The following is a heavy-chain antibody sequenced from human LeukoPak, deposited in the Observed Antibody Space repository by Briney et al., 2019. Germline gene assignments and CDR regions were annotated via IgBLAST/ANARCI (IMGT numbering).Heavy chain of an antibody. D-gene: IGHD3-22*01. V-gene: IGHV3-30*04. CDR2: ISYDGRSE. J-gene: IGHJ4*02. Sequence: GGSLRLSCAASDFTFSSFPMHWVRQAPGKGLEWVAFISYDGRSEFYPDSVKGRFTVSRDNSKNTLYLQMNSLRAEDTAVYYCATPYYYDSSGYYPRFDYWGQGTLVTVSS. CDR3: ATPYYYDSSGYYPRFDY. CDR1: DFTFSSFP.